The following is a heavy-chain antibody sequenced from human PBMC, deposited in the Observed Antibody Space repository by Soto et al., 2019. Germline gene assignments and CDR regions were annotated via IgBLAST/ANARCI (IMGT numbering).Heavy chain of an antibody. V-gene: IGHV4-59*12. CDR1: TELLSPLH. J-gene: IGHJ5*02. D-gene: IGHD3-22*01. CDR3: ARTGKFYYYDNSGLPFDP. CDR2: MSSSGT. Sequence: PSETLSLTCNVSTELLSPLHLSWIRQSPEKGLEWIAYMSSSGTSYNPSLKSRVTISIDKSKNQFSLKLKSVTAADTAVYFCARTGKFYYYDNSGLPFDPWGQGTLVTVSS.